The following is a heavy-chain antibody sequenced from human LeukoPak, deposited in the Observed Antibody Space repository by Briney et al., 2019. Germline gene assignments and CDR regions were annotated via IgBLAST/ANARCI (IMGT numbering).Heavy chain of an antibody. V-gene: IGHV3-30*18. CDR3: AKDKSVVVVAAEYFQH. CDR1: GFTFSSYG. CDR2: ISYDGSNK. J-gene: IGHJ1*01. D-gene: IGHD2-15*01. Sequence: GGSLRLSCAPSGFTFSSYGMHWVRQAPGKGLEWVAVISYDGSNKYYADSVKGRFTISRDNSKNTLYLQMNSLRAEDTAVYYCAKDKSVVVVAAEYFQHWGQGTLVTVSS.